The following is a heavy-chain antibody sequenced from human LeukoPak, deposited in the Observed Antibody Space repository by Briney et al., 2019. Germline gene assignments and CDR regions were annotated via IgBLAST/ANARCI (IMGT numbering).Heavy chain of an antibody. V-gene: IGHV3-11*06. CDR3: ARVLGLRGNYFDY. D-gene: IGHD5/OR15-5a*01. CDR1: GFTFSVYY. J-gene: IGHJ4*02. Sequence: GGSLRLSCAASGFTFSVYYMSWIRQAPGKGLEWVSYISSSSSYTNYADSVKGRFTISRDNAKNSLYLQMNSLRAEDTAVYYCARVLGLRGNYFDYWGQGTLVTVSS. CDR2: ISSSSSYT.